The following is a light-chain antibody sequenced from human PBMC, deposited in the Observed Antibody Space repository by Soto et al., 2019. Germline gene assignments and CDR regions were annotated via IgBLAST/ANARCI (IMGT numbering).Light chain of an antibody. CDR3: SSYTGSSINTVV. Sequence: QSVLTQPASVSGSPGQSITISCTGTSSDVGKYSYVSWYQQHPAKAPKLMIFEVSNRPSGVSDRFSGSKSGNTASLTISGLQAEDEADYYCSSYTGSSINTVVFGGGTKLIVL. CDR2: EVS. CDR1: SSDVGKYSY. J-gene: IGLJ2*01. V-gene: IGLV2-14*01.